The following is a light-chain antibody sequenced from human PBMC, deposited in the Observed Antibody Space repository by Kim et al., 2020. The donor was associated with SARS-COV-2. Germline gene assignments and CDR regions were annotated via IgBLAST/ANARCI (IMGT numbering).Light chain of an antibody. CDR2: GAS. J-gene: IGKJ1*01. V-gene: IGKV3-15*01. CDR3: QQYNNWPRT. Sequence: EIVMTQSPATLSVSPGERVTLSCRASQGISSNLAWYQQKPGQAPMLLIYGASTRATGIPARFSGSGSGTEFTLTISSLQSEDFAVYYCQQYNNWPRTFGQGTKVDIK. CDR1: QGISSN.